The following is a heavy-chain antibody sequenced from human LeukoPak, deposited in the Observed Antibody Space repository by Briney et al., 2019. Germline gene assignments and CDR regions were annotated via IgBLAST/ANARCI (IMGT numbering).Heavy chain of an antibody. CDR3: ARGIMITFGGVIPRAFDI. CDR1: GYTFTGYY. CDR2: INPNSGGT. Sequence: ASLKVSCKASGYTFTGYYMHWVRQAPGQGLEWMGRINPNSGGTNYAQKFQGRVTMTRDTSISTAYMELSRLRSDDTAVYYCARGIMITFGGVIPRAFDIWGQGTMVTVSS. V-gene: IGHV1-2*06. D-gene: IGHD3-16*02. J-gene: IGHJ3*02.